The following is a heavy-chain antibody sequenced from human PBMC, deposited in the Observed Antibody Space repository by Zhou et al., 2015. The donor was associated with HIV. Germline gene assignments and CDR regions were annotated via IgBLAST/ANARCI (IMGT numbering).Heavy chain of an antibody. CDR3: ARGDV. CDR2: IIPIFGTA. Sequence: QVRLVQSGPELKKPGSSVTVSCKSSGGVFFKNAINWVRQAPGQGLEWMGGIIPIFGTANYAQKFQGRVTITADESTSTAYMELSSLRSEDTAVYYCARGDVWGQGTTVTVSS. J-gene: IGHJ6*02. V-gene: IGHV1-69*01. CDR1: GGVFFKNA.